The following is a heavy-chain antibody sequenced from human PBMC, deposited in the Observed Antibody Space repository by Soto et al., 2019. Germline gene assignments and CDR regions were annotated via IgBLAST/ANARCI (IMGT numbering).Heavy chain of an antibody. J-gene: IGHJ5*02. V-gene: IGHV4-61*08. CDR1: GGSVSSGDYY. D-gene: IGHD5-18*01. CDR2: IYYSGNT. CDR3: ARIPVDTSMIYWLDP. Sequence: SETLSLTCTVSGGSVSSGDYYWSWIRQPPGKGLEWIGYIYYSGNTNYNPSLKSRVIISVDTSENLFSLKLTSVTAADTAVYYCARIPVDTSMIYWLDPWGQGTLVTAPQ.